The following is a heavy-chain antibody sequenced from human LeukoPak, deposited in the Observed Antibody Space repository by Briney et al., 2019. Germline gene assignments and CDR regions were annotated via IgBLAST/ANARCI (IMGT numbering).Heavy chain of an antibody. V-gene: IGHV3-74*01. CDR1: GFTFSNFW. CDR3: AKDGPEGKRVFDI. Sequence: GGSLRLSCAASGFTFSNFWMRWVRQTPGKGLVWVSRINRDGSSTNYVDSVKGRFTISRDNAKNTLYLQMNSLRDEDTAVYYCAKDGPEGKRVFDIWGQGTMVTVSS. J-gene: IGHJ3*02. D-gene: IGHD3/OR15-3a*01. CDR2: INRDGSST.